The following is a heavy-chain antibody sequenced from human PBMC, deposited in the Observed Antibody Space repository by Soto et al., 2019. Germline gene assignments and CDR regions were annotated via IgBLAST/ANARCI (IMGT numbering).Heavy chain of an antibody. CDR3: ATVMTTVPFYYYYGMDV. CDR2: IDPSDSYT. Sequence: GASLKISCKGSGYSFTSYWISWVRQMPGKGLEWMGRIDPSDSYTNYSPSFQGHVTISADKSISTAYLQWSSLKASDTAMYYCATVMTTVPFYYYYGMDVWGQGTTVPSP. D-gene: IGHD4-4*01. V-gene: IGHV5-10-1*01. J-gene: IGHJ6*02. CDR1: GYSFTSYW.